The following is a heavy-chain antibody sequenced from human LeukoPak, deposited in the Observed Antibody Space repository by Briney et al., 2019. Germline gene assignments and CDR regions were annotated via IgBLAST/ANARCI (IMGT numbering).Heavy chain of an antibody. V-gene: IGHV4-59*08. CDR2: IYYSGST. Sequence: KSSETLSLTCTVSGGSISSYYWSWIRQPPGKGLEWIGYIYYSGSTNYNPSLKSRVTISVDTSKNQSSLKLSSVTAADTAVYYCARLQTTVTTPWFDPWGQGTLVTVSS. CDR1: GGSISSYY. D-gene: IGHD4-17*01. J-gene: IGHJ5*02. CDR3: ARLQTTVTTPWFDP.